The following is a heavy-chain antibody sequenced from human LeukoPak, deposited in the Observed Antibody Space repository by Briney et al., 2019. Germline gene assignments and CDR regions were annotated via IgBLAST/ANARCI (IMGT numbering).Heavy chain of an antibody. V-gene: IGHV1-69*06. Sequence: GASVKVSCKASGYTFTSYGISWVRQAPGQGLEWMGGIIPIFGTANYAQKFQGRVTITADTSTSTAYMELRSLRSDDTAVYYCARAYYYYGMDVWGQGTTVTVSS. CDR2: IIPIFGTA. CDR1: GYTFTSYG. J-gene: IGHJ6*02. CDR3: ARAYYYYGMDV.